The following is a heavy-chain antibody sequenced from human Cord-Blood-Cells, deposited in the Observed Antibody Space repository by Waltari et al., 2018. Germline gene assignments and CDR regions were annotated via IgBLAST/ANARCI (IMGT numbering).Heavy chain of an antibody. Sequence: SSYAISWVRQAPGQGLEWMGGIIPIFGTANYAQKFRGRVTITADESTSTAYMELSSLRSEDTAVYYCARSGLLREAFDIWGQGTMVTVSS. J-gene: IGHJ3*02. CDR3: ARSGLLREAFDI. V-gene: IGHV1-69*01. CDR1: SSYA. D-gene: IGHD1-26*01. CDR2: IIPIFGTA.